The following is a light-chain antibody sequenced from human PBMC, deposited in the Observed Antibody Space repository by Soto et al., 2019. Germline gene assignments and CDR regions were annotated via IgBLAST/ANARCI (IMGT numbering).Light chain of an antibody. J-gene: IGKJ1*01. CDR2: AAA. CDR1: QSISSY. Sequence: DIQMTPSPSSLSVSVGDRVTITCRASQSISSYLNWYQQKPGKAPKLLIYAAASLQSGVPSRFRGSGSGTDFTLTISSLQPEDFATYYCQQSYSTPRTFGQGTKVEIK. V-gene: IGKV1-39*01. CDR3: QQSYSTPRT.